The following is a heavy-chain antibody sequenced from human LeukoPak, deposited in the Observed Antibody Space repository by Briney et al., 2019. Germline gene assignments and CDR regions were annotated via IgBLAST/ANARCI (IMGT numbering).Heavy chain of an antibody. CDR3: ARDSMMITFGGVIVNTHYFDY. CDR2: IIPIFGTA. D-gene: IGHD3-16*02. CDR1: GGTFSSYA. J-gene: IGHJ4*02. V-gene: IGHV1-69*06. Sequence: GPSVKLSCKASGGTFSSYAISWVRQSPGQALEWMGGIIPIFGTANYAQKFQGRVTITADKSTSTAYMELSSLRSEDTAVYYCARDSMMITFGGVIVNTHYFDYWGQGTLVTVSS.